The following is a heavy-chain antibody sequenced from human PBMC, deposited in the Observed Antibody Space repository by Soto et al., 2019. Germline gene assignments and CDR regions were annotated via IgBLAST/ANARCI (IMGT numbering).Heavy chain of an antibody. Sequence: QVQLQESGPGLVKPSQTLSLTCTVSGGSIKNSGYYWSWIRQHPEKGLEWIGYISYSGSTDYAPSLKSRVTMSVDTSKNQFFLNLTSVTAADTAVYYCGRDAVTKRDFYYYGMDVWGRGTTVTCSS. D-gene: IGHD4-4*01. J-gene: IGHJ6*02. V-gene: IGHV4-31*03. CDR3: GRDAVTKRDFYYYGMDV. CDR1: GGSIKNSGYY. CDR2: ISYSGST.